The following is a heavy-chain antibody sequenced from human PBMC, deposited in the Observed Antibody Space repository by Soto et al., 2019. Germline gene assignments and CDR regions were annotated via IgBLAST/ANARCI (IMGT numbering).Heavy chain of an antibody. J-gene: IGHJ4*02. CDR2: IKEDGSEE. D-gene: IGHD2-15*01. CDR1: GFSFGTYW. Sequence: EVQLVESGGGLVQPGGSLRLSCAASGFSFGTYWISWVRQAPGKGLEWVANIKEDGSEEYYVDSVKGRFTISRDNAKNSLYLQMNSLRAEDTAMYYCERAEGCGGGSCYSIWRYWGQGTLVTVSP. V-gene: IGHV3-7*01. CDR3: ERAEGCGGGSCYSIWRY.